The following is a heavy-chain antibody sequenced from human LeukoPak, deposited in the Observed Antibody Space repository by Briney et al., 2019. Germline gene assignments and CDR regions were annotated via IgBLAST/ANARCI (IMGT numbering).Heavy chain of an antibody. J-gene: IGHJ4*02. CDR3: ARRYDFWSGYPPPLDY. V-gene: IGHV4-38-2*02. CDR2: IYRSGST. Sequence: PSETLSLTCTVSGYAISRGYYWGWIRQPPGKGLEWIGSIYRSGSTYYNPSLNSRVAISVDTSKNQFSLKLSSVTAADTAGYYCARRYDFWSGYPPPLDYWGQGTLVTVSS. D-gene: IGHD3-3*01. CDR1: GYAISRGYY.